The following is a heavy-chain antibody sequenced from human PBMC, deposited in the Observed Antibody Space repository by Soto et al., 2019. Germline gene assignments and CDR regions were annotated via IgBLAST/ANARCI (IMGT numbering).Heavy chain of an antibody. CDR2: IYYSGST. CDR1: GGSISSYY. CDR3: ARGGSSGIDAFDI. D-gene: IGHD3-22*01. J-gene: IGHJ3*02. V-gene: IGHV4-59*01. Sequence: QVQLQESGPGLVKPSETLSLTCTVSGGSISSYYWSWIRQPPGKGLEWIGYIYYSGSTNYNPSLKSRGTISVDTSKNQFSLKLSSVTAADTAVYYCARGGSSGIDAFDIWGQGTMVTVSS.